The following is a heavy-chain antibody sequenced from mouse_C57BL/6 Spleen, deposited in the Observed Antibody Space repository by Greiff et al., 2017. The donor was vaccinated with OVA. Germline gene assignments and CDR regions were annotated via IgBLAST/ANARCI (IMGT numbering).Heavy chain of an antibody. Sequence: VQLQESGPELVKPGASVKISCKASGYAFSSSWMNWVKQRPGKGLEWIGRIYPGDGDTNYNGKFKGKATLTADKSSSTAYMQLSSLTSEDSAVYFSASFWFQQGYLYVAVGVWGPTVTVAS. CDR1: GYAFSSSW. D-gene: IGHD2-2*01. CDR2: IYPGDGDT. CDR3: ASFWFQQGYLYVAV. J-gene: IGHJ1*01. V-gene: IGHV1-82*01.